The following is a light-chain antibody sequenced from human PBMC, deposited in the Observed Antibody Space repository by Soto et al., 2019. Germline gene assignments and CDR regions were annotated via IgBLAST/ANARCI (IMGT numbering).Light chain of an antibody. Sequence: QSLLTQPPSVSETPGQRVIISCSGSSSNIGSNHVYWYQQLPGMAPKVLIYGNNERPLGVPDRFSGSKSGTSASLAISGLRSEDEADYYCAAWDDGLTGVVFGGGTKLTVL. CDR1: SSNIGSNH. CDR3: AAWDDGLTGVV. CDR2: GNN. J-gene: IGLJ2*01. V-gene: IGLV1-47*01.